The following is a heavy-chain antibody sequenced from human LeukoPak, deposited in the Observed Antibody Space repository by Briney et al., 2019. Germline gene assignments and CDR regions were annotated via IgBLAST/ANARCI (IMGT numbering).Heavy chain of an antibody. V-gene: IGHV1-2*02. CDR3: ATFRGSATVTTPVDY. CDR1: GYTFTGYY. Sequence: GASVKVSCKASGYTFTGYYMHWVRQAPGQGLEWMGWINPNSGGTNYAQKFQGRVTMTRDTSISTAYMELSRLRSDDTAVYYCATFRGSATVTTPVDYWGQGTLVTVSS. D-gene: IGHD4-17*01. J-gene: IGHJ4*02. CDR2: INPNSGGT.